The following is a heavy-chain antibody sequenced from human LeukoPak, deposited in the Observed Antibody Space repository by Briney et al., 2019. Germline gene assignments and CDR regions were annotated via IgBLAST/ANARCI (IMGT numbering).Heavy chain of an antibody. J-gene: IGHJ2*01. CDR3: ARDTAMVNWYFDL. CDR2: IYHSGST. V-gene: IGHV4-30-2*01. CDR1: GGSITTGGYS. D-gene: IGHD5-18*01. Sequence: SQTLSLTCAVSGGSITTGGYSWSWIWQPPGKGLEWIGYIYHSGSTYYNPSLKSRVTISVDRSKNQFSLKLSSVTAADTAVYYCARDTAMVNWYFDLWGRGTLVTVSS.